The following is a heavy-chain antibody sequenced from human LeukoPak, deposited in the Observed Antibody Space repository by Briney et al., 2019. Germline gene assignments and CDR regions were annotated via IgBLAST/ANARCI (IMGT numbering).Heavy chain of an antibody. D-gene: IGHD3-10*01. V-gene: IGHV3-7*01. CDR3: AKGSRYDPFDP. Sequence: PGGSLRLSCAASGFTFSGFSMSWVRQSPTKGLEWVANIKQDGSERYYVDSVKGRFTISRDNAKNSLSLQMNNLRVEDTAVYFCAKGSRYDPFDPWGQGTLVIVSS. J-gene: IGHJ5*02. CDR1: GFTFSGFS. CDR2: IKQDGSER.